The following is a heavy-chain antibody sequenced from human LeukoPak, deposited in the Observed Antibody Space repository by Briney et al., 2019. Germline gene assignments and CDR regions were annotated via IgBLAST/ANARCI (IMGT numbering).Heavy chain of an antibody. CDR1: GGSISSYY. CDR3: ARLSRDGYNSGSMYYYYGMDV. V-gene: IGHV4-59*08. Sequence: SETLSLTCTVSGGSISSYYWSWIRQPPGKGLEWVGYIYYSGSTNYNPSLKSRVTISVDTSKNQFSLKLSSVTAADTDVYYCARLSRDGYNSGSMYYYYGMDVWGQGTTVTVSS. CDR2: IYYSGST. D-gene: IGHD5-24*01. J-gene: IGHJ6*02.